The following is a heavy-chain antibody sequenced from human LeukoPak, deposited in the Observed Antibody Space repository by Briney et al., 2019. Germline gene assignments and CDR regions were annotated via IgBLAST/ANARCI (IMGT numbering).Heavy chain of an antibody. J-gene: IGHJ6*02. CDR2: ISSSGSNI. Sequence: GGSLRLSCAASGFTLSSYSMNWVRPAPGGGLGWVSSISSSGSNIYYADSVKGRFTISRDNAKNSLYLQMNSLRAEDTAVYYCARESAAAGTAVAGIISDVWGQGTTVTVSS. V-gene: IGHV3-21*01. CDR1: GFTLSSYS. D-gene: IGHD6-19*01. CDR3: ARESAAAGTAVAGIISDV.